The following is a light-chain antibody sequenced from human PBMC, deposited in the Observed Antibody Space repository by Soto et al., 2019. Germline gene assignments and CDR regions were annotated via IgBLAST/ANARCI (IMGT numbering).Light chain of an antibody. CDR1: QSVSNNY. J-gene: IGKJ1*01. CDR3: QHYGSSGT. CDR2: GAS. Sequence: VLSLSPGTLSMSPGERATPSCRASQSVSNNYLAWYQQKPGQPPSLLIYGASNRATGIPDRFSGSGSGTDFTLTISRLAHEDSAYYYYQHYGSSGTFGQGTKVDI. V-gene: IGKV3-20*01.